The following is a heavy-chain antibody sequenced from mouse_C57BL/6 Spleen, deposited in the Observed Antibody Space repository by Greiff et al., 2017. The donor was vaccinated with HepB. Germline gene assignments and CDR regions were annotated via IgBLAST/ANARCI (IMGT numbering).Heavy chain of an antibody. CDR2: ISSGGSYT. J-gene: IGHJ3*01. Sequence: EVQRVESGGDLVKPGGSLKLSCAASGFTFSSYGMSWVRQTPDKRLEWVATISSGGSYTYYPDSVKGRFTISRDNAKNTLYLQMSSLKSEDTAMYYCARRRDYYGSSYGFAYWGQGTLVTVSA. V-gene: IGHV5-6*01. CDR3: ARRRDYYGSSYGFAY. CDR1: GFTFSSYG. D-gene: IGHD1-1*01.